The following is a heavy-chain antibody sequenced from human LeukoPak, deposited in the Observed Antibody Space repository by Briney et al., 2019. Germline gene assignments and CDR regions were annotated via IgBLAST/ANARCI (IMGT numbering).Heavy chain of an antibody. CDR2: ISRSGSTI. CDR1: GLAFSAYK. V-gene: IGHV3-48*01. D-gene: IGHD5-18*01. Sequence: GGSLRLSCAASGLAFSAYKMHWVRQAPGKGLEWVSYISRSGSTIYYADSVKGRFTISRDNGKNSLYLQMNSLRAEDTAVYYCAREANGYSSGLDYWGQGTLVTVSS. CDR3: AREANGYSSGLDY. J-gene: IGHJ4*02.